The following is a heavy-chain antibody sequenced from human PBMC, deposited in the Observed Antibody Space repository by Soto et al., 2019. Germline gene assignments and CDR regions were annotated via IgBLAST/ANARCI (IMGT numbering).Heavy chain of an antibody. CDR2: IGGGGEYT. D-gene: IGHD2-15*01. V-gene: IGHV3-23*01. J-gene: IGHJ3*02. CDR3: AKDEVAANGRADAFDI. CDR1: EFTSGKYA. Sequence: EMQLLESGGGLVQPGGSLTLTCIVSEFTSGKYAMSWVRQAPGKGLEWVSEIGGGGEYTNYADSVRGRFTMSRDNSKNTLYLHMSSLKVEDTAVYYCAKDEVAANGRADAFDIWGQGTVVTVSS.